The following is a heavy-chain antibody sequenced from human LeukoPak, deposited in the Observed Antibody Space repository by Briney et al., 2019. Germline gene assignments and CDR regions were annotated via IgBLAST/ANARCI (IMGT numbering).Heavy chain of an antibody. V-gene: IGHV3-23*01. J-gene: IGHJ4*02. Sequence: GGFLRLSCAASGFTFSSYAMSWVRQAPGKGLEWVSAISGSGGSTYYADSVKGRFTISRDNSKNTLYLQMNSLRAEDTAVYYCAKFSYGDYGFDYWGQGTLVTVSS. CDR2: ISGSGGST. D-gene: IGHD4-17*01. CDR3: AKFSYGDYGFDY. CDR1: GFTFSSYA.